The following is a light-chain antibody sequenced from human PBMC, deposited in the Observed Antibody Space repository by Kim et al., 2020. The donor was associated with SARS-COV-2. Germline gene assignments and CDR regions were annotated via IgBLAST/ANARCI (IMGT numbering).Light chain of an antibody. V-gene: IGKV3-11*01. CDR1: QTVGSE. J-gene: IGKJ4*01. CDR2: DAS. CDR3: QQFSGWPT. Sequence: EIVLTQSPATLSLSPGERATLSCRASQTVGSELAWYQQKSGQAPRLLIFDASNRATDTPARFSGSGSGTDFTLTISSLESEDVGIYYCQQFSGWPTFGGGTKVDIK.